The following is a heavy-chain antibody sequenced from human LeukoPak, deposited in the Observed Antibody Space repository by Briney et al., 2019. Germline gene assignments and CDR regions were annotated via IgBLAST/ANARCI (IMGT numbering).Heavy chain of an antibody. D-gene: IGHD1-26*01. Sequence: GGSLRLSCAASGFTFSSYAMHWVRQAPGKGLEWVAVISYDGSNKYYADSVKGRFTISRDNSKNTLYLQMNSLRAEDTAVYYCAREASWELPPGDYWGQGTLVTVSS. J-gene: IGHJ4*02. CDR3: AREASWELPPGDY. CDR1: GFTFSSYA. V-gene: IGHV3-30-3*01. CDR2: ISYDGSNK.